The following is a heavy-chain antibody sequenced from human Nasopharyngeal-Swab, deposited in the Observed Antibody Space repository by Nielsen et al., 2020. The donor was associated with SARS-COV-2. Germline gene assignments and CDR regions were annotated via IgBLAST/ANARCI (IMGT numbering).Heavy chain of an antibody. Sequence: WIRQPPGKGPEWVSGIYGGGSTYSADSMKGRVTISRDNSKNTLYLQMNSLRAEDTAVYYCARGAYDSSGYFWDYWGQGTLVTVSS. V-gene: IGHV3-53*03. CDR3: ARGAYDSSGYFWDY. CDR2: IYGGGST. D-gene: IGHD3-22*01. J-gene: IGHJ4*02.